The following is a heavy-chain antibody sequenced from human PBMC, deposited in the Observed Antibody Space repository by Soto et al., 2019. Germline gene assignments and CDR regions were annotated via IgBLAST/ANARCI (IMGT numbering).Heavy chain of an antibody. CDR2: IYSGGTT. Sequence: EVQLVETGGGLIQPGGSLRLSCAASGFSVGSNYMSWVRQAPGKGLEWVSVIYSGGTTYYADSVKGRFTISRDNSKNQLYLQMNSLRPEDTAVYSCARVSSAISLGQLSYFDYCGQGTLVTVSS. CDR1: GFSVGSNY. CDR3: ARVSSAISLGQLSYFDY. D-gene: IGHD3-16*01. V-gene: IGHV3-53*05. J-gene: IGHJ4*02.